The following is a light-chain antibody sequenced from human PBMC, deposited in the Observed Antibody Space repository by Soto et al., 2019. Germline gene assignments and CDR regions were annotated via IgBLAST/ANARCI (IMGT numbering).Light chain of an antibody. Sequence: QSVLTQPPSASGTPGQRVTISCSGSSSNIGTYHVNWYQQLPGTAPKLLIYTNNQRPSGVPDRFSGSESVNTASLTVSGLQAEDEADYYCSAYAGSIFVFGTGTKVTVL. V-gene: IGLV1-44*01. CDR3: SAYAGSIFV. J-gene: IGLJ1*01. CDR1: SSNIGTYH. CDR2: TNN.